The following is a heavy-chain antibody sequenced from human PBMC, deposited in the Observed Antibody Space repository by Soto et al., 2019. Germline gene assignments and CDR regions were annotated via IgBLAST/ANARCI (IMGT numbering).Heavy chain of an antibody. D-gene: IGHD2-2*01. CDR3: AKDDRPPPPFFVVVPAAPEFRCMDV. CDR2: ISYDGSNK. V-gene: IGHV3-30*18. Sequence: QVQLVESGGGVVQPGRSLRLSCAASGFTFSSYGMHWVRQAPGKGLEWVAVISYDGSNKYYADSVKGRFTISRDNSKKTLYLQMNSLRAEDTAVYYCAKDDRPPPPFFVVVPAAPEFRCMDVWGQGTTVTVSS. CDR1: GFTFSSYG. J-gene: IGHJ6*02.